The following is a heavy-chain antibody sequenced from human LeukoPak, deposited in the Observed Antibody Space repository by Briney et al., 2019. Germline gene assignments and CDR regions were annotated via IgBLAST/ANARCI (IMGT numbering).Heavy chain of an antibody. V-gene: IGHV3-23*01. CDR3: VTKLYVSHHTHAFDI. J-gene: IGHJ3*02. CDR2: ISGSGTTI. CDR1: GFTFSNYP. D-gene: IGHD3-16*01. Sequence: GGSLRLSCTVSGFTFSNYPINFVRQAPGKGLDWVSAISGSGTTIYYADAVRGRFTISRDNSKNTVYLQMNSLRAEDTALYYCVTKLYVSHHTHAFDIWGQGTMVTVSP.